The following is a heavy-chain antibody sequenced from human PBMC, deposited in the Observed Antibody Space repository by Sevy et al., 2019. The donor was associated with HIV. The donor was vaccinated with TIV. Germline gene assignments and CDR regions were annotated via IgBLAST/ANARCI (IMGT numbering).Heavy chain of an antibody. CDR3: ARDRLGITISAEWGGGMDV. Sequence: GGSLRLSCAASGFTLSTYGIHWVRQAPGKGLEWVAVIRYDGSNKYYADSVKGRFTISRDNSKNTLYLQMNSLRAEDTAVYYCARDRLGITISAEWGGGMDVWGQGTTVIVSS. CDR1: GFTLSTYG. J-gene: IGHJ6*02. V-gene: IGHV3-33*01. CDR2: IRYDGSNK. D-gene: IGHD3-3*01.